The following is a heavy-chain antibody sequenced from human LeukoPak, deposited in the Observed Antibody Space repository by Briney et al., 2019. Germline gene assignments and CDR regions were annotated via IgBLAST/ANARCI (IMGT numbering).Heavy chain of an antibody. D-gene: IGHD3-10*01. J-gene: IGHJ4*02. CDR1: GYTLTELS. Sequence: ASVKVSCKVSGYTLTELSMHWVRQAPGKGLEWMGGFDPEDGETIYAQKFQGRVTMTEDTSTDTANMELSSLRSEDTAVYYCARVGVRGVIIPADYWGQGTLVTVSS. V-gene: IGHV1-24*01. CDR2: FDPEDGET. CDR3: ARVGVRGVIIPADY.